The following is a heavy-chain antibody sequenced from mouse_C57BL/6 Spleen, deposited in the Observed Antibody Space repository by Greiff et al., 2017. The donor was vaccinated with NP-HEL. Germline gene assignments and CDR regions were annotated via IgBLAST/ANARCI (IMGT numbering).Heavy chain of an antibody. CDR3: ARRTGTYAMDY. D-gene: IGHD4-1*01. CDR2: IDPSDSYT. Sequence: QVQLKQPGAELVRPGTSVKLSCKASGYTFTSYWMHWVKQRPGQGLEWIGVIDPSDSYTNYNQKFKGKATLTVDTSSSTAYMQLSSLTSEDSAVYYCARRTGTYAMDYWGQGTSVTVSS. CDR1: GYTFTSYW. V-gene: IGHV1-59*01. J-gene: IGHJ4*01.